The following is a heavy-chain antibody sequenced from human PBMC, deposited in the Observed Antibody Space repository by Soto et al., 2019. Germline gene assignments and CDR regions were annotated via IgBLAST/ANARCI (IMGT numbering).Heavy chain of an antibody. Sequence: SETLSLTCTVSGGSISSYYWSWIRQPPGKGLEWIGYIYYSGSTNYNPSLKSRVTISVDTSKNQFSLSLDSVTAADTAVYFCARAHAPTLPFDSWGQGTLVTVS. D-gene: IGHD2-15*01. V-gene: IGHV4-59*01. J-gene: IGHJ4*01. CDR3: ARAHAPTLPFDS. CDR1: GGSISSYY. CDR2: IYYSGST.